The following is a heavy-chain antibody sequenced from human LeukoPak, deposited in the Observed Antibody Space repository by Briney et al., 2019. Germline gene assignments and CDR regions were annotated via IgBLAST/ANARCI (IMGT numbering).Heavy chain of an antibody. CDR2: IYYSGST. Sequence: SETLSLTCTVSGGSISSYYWSWIRQPPGKGLEWIGYIYYSGSTNYNPSLKSRVTISVDTFKNQFSLKVYSVTAADTAIYYCARLWLRWGIDYWGQGSLVVVSS. J-gene: IGHJ4*02. CDR3: ARLWLRWGIDY. CDR1: GGSISSYY. V-gene: IGHV4-59*08. D-gene: IGHD5-12*01.